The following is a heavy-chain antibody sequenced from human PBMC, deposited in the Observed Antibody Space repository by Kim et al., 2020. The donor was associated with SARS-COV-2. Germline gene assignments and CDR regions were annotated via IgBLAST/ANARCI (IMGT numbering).Heavy chain of an antibody. CDR3: ARYHSGSQSLWVSERLTYFDY. Sequence: GGSLRLSCAASGFTFSSYAMSWVRQAPGKGLEWVSAFGGRGGSTYYADSVKGRFTISRDNSKSTLYLQMNNLRAEDTAVYYCARYHSGSQSLWVSERLTYFDYWGRGTLVTVSS. CDR2: FGGRGGST. V-gene: IGHV3-23*01. J-gene: IGHJ4*02. D-gene: IGHD1-26*01. CDR1: GFTFSSYA.